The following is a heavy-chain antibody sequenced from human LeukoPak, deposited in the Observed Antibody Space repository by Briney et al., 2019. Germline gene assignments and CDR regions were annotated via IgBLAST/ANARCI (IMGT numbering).Heavy chain of an antibody. Sequence: GGSLRLSCAASGFTFHLYAMHWVRQAPGKGLVWVSRINSDGSSTSYADSVKGRFSISRDNAKNTLYLQMNSLRAEDTAVYYCAREFNWRSGWSLNWFDPWGQGTLVTVSS. CDR1: GFTFHLYA. J-gene: IGHJ5*02. CDR3: AREFNWRSGWSLNWFDP. CDR2: INSDGSST. D-gene: IGHD6-19*01. V-gene: IGHV3-74*01.